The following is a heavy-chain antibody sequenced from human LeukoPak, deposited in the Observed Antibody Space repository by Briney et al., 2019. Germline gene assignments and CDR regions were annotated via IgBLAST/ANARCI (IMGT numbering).Heavy chain of an antibody. CDR3: ARWSGDYPSYYLDY. CDR1: GFTFSTYG. V-gene: IGHV3-33*01. D-gene: IGHD4-17*01. Sequence: GRSLRLSCAASGFTFSTYGLHWVRQAPGQGLEWVALIRSDGSSKNYADSVKGRFTISRDASKNTVYLQMNSLRAEDTAVYSCARWSGDYPSYYLDYWGQGTLVTVSS. CDR2: IRSDGSSK. J-gene: IGHJ4*02.